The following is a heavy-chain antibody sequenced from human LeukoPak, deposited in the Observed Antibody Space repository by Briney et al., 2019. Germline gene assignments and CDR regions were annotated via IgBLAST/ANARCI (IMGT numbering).Heavy chain of an antibody. Sequence: SETLSLTCTVPRGSISSPTYYWGWIRQPPGKGLEWIGYIYYSRSTYYNPSLKSRVTISVDTSKNQFSLNLSSVTAADTAVYYCAQSDVLAGAFDIWGQGTMVIVSS. CDR1: RGSISSPTYY. V-gene: IGHV4-39*01. D-gene: IGHD4/OR15-4a*01. J-gene: IGHJ3*02. CDR3: AQSDVLAGAFDI. CDR2: IYYSRST.